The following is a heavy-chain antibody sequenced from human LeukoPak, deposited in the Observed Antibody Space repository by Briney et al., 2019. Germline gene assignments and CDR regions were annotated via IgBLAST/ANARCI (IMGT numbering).Heavy chain of an antibody. CDR3: ARRYCSSTSCWGPTFDY. V-gene: IGHV3-23*01. J-gene: IGHJ4*02. CDR2: ISGSGGST. D-gene: IGHD2-2*01. CDR1: GFTFSSYA. Sequence: GGSLRLSCAASGFTFSSYAMSWVRQAPGKGLEWVSLISGSGGSTYYADSAKGRFTISRDNSKNTLYLQMNSLRAEDTAVYYCARRYCSSTSCWGPTFDYWGQGALVTVSS.